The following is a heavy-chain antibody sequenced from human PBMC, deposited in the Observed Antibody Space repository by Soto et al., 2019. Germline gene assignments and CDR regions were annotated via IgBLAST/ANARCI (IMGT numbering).Heavy chain of an antibody. Sequence: EVQLLESGGGLVQPGGSLRLSCAVSGFSFSIYAMSWVRQAPGKGLEWVSGISAGGGNTYYADSVRGRFTISRDNSKDTLYLQITSLRAEDTAFYYCAKHAEYQLVSWFDPWGQGTLVTVSS. CDR1: GFSFSIYA. CDR2: ISAGGGNT. D-gene: IGHD2-2*01. V-gene: IGHV3-23*01. CDR3: AKHAEYQLVSWFDP. J-gene: IGHJ5*02.